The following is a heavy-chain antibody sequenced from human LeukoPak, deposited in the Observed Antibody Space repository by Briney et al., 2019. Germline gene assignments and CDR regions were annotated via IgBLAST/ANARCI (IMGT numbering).Heavy chain of an antibody. V-gene: IGHV1-8*01. CDR2: MNPNSGNT. CDR1: GYTFTSYD. Sequence: ASVKVSCKASGYTFTSYDINWVRQATGQGLEWMGWMNPNSGNTGYAQKFQGRVTMTRNTSISTAYMELSSLRSEDTAVYYCARGPPLAVVVAATESDYWGQGSLVTVSS. J-gene: IGHJ4*02. CDR3: ARGPPLAVVVAATESDY. D-gene: IGHD2-15*01.